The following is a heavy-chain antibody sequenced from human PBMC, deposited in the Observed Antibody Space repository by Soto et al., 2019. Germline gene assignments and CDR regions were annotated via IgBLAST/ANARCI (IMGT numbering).Heavy chain of an antibody. CDR2: FDPEDGET. CDR3: ATRYDRRTGAFDI. V-gene: IGHV1-24*01. Sequence: ASVKVSCKVSGYTLTELSMHWERQAPGKGLEWMGGFDPEDGETIYAQKFQGRVTMTEDTSTDTAYMELSSLRSEDTAVYYCATRYDRRTGAFDIWGQGTMVTVSS. J-gene: IGHJ3*02. CDR1: GYTLTELS. D-gene: IGHD3-22*01.